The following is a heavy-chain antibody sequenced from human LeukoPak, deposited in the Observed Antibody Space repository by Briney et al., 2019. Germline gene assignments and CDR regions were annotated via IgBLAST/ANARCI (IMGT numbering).Heavy chain of an antibody. CDR3: ARISNMATTPDS. CDR2: MNPNSGDT. CDR1: GYTFTSYD. D-gene: IGHD5-24*01. J-gene: IGHJ4*02. Sequence: GASVKVSCKASGYTFTSYDINWVRQATGQGLEWMGWMNPNSGDTGYAQKFQGRVTMTRNTSISTAYVVLSSLRSEDTAVYYCARISNMATTPDSWGQGTLVTVSS. V-gene: IGHV1-8*01.